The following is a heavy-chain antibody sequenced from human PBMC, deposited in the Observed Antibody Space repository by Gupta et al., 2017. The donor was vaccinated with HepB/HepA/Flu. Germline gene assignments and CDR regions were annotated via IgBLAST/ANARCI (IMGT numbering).Heavy chain of an antibody. Sequence: VQLVQSGAVVQKPGSSVRVSCKTSGGAPNNHTFIWVRQAPGQGLEWLGGIIPLFGTPHYAQKFQDRVTITADRLTTTTYLELSSLRSDDTAVFYCATWDKGVPWDFDYWGQGTLVTVSS. D-gene: IGHD1-26*01. V-gene: IGHV1-69*06. J-gene: IGHJ4*02. CDR2: IIPLFGTP. CDR1: GGAPNNHT. CDR3: ATWDKGVPWDFDY.